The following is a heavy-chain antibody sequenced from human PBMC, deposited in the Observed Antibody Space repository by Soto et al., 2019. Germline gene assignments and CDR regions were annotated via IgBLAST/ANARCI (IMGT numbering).Heavy chain of an antibody. CDR2: ISGSGGST. J-gene: IGHJ4*02. Sequence: SLRLSCAASGFTFSSYAMSWVRQAPGKGLEWVSAISGSGGSTYYADSVKGRFTISRDNSKNTLYLQMNSLRAEDTAVYYCAKNWYYYDSSFDYWGQGTLVTVSS. CDR1: GFTFSSYA. V-gene: IGHV3-23*01. D-gene: IGHD3-22*01. CDR3: AKNWYYYDSSFDY.